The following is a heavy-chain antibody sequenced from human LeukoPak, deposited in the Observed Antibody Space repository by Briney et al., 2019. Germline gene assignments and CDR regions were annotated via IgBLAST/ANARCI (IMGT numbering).Heavy chain of an antibody. Sequence: ASVKVSCKASGYTFTSYEITWVRQAPGQGLEYMGWISAYNGNTNYAQKLQGRVTMTTDTSTSTAYMELRTLRSDDTAVYYCARVREIREAAPYYYYMDVWGKGTTVTVSS. D-gene: IGHD3-10*01. J-gene: IGHJ6*03. V-gene: IGHV1-18*01. CDR2: ISAYNGNT. CDR1: GYTFTSYE. CDR3: ARVREIREAAPYYYYMDV.